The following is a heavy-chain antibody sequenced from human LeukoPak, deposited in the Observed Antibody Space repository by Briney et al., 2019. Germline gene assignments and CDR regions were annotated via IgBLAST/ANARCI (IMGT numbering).Heavy chain of an antibody. CDR1: GGSISSYY. J-gene: IGHJ3*02. D-gene: IGHD4-23*01. Sequence: SETLSLTCTVSGGSISSYYWNWIRQPPGKGLEWIGFIYYSGTTNYNPSLKSRVTISIDTSKSQFSLKLSSVTAADTAVYYCARLPTVVTRVAFDIWGQGTMVTVSS. V-gene: IGHV4-59*12. CDR2: IYYSGTT. CDR3: ARLPTVVTRVAFDI.